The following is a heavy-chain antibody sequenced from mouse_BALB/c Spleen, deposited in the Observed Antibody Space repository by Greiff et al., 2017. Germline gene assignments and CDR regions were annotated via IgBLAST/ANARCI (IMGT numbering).Heavy chain of an antibody. J-gene: IGHJ4*01. CDR3: AREAYYGNYGAMDY. CDR1: GYTFTSYW. CDR2: IYPGDGDT. D-gene: IGHD2-10*01. V-gene: IGHV1-87*01. Sequence: QVQLQQSGAELARPGASVKLSCKASGYTFTSYWMQWVKQRPGQGLEWIGAIYPGDGDTRYTQKFKGKATLTADKSSSTAYMQLSSLASEDSAVYYCAREAYYGNYGAMDYWGQGTSVTVSS.